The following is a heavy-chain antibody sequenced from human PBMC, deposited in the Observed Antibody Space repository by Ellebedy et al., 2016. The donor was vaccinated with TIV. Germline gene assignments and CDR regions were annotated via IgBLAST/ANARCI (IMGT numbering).Heavy chain of an antibody. D-gene: IGHD2-2*03. CDR2: VHHSGTT. J-gene: IGHJ4*02. V-gene: IGHV4-34*01. CDR3: ARLPHGSVFGYFDY. Sequence: MPSETLSLTCAVYDGSFSDYYWCWIRQSPGKGLEWIGEVHHSGTTIYSPSLRSRVTISVDTSKSQFSLKLTSVTAADTAVYYCARLPHGSVFGYFDYWGQGTLVTVSS. CDR1: DGSFSDYY.